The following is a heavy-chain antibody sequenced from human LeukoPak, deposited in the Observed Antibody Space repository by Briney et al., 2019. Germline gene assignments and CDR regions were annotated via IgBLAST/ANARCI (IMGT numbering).Heavy chain of an antibody. J-gene: IGHJ4*02. D-gene: IGHD6-19*01. CDR2: ISYDGSNK. Sequence: GGSLRLSCAASGFTFSSYGMHWVRQAPGKGLEWVAVISYDGSNKYYADSVKGRFTISRDNSKNTLYLQMNSLRAGDTAVYYCARGVPADGWPKKAVAGMDYWGQGTLVTVSS. CDR3: ARGVPADGWPKKAVAGMDY. V-gene: IGHV3-30*03. CDR1: GFTFSSYG.